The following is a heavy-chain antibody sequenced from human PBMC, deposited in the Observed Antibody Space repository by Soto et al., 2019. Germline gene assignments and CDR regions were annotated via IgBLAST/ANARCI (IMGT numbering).Heavy chain of an antibody. CDR1: GGSISSGGYY. CDR2: IYHSGST. Sequence: SETLSLTCTVSGGSISSGGYYWSWIRQHPGKGLEYIGYIYHSGSTYYKPSLKSRVTISVDTSKNQFSLKLTSVTAADTAVYYCARVRQWPVAPYYYYGMDVWGQGTAVTVSS. D-gene: IGHD6-19*01. V-gene: IGHV4-31*03. CDR3: ARVRQWPVAPYYYYGMDV. J-gene: IGHJ6*02.